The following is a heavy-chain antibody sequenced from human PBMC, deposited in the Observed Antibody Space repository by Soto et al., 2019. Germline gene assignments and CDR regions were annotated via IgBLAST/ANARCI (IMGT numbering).Heavy chain of an antibody. CDR2: SYYSGST. CDR3: ARRQNWNNLFDT. CDR1: GGSITNNY. V-gene: IGHV4-59*08. D-gene: IGHD1-1*01. Sequence: XGTLALTCTVSGGSITNNYWSGIRQSPGKGLEWIGCSYYSGSTSYNPSLRSRVTISIDTSKTQFSLRLRSVTAADTAVYYCARRQNWNNLFDTWGQGTLVTVSS. J-gene: IGHJ5*02.